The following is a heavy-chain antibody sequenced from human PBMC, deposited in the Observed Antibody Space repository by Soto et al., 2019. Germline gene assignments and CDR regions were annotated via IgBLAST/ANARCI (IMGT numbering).Heavy chain of an antibody. J-gene: IGHJ6*02. D-gene: IGHD6-19*01. CDR3: AKDYSSGWSIYGMDV. V-gene: IGHV3-43*01. CDR1: GFTFDDYT. CDR2: ISWDGGST. Sequence: GGSLRLSCAASGFTFDDYTMHWVRQAPGKGLEWVSLISWDGGSTYYADSVKGRFTISRDNSKNSLYLQMNSLRTEDTALYYCAKDYSSGWSIYGMDVWGQGTTVTVSS.